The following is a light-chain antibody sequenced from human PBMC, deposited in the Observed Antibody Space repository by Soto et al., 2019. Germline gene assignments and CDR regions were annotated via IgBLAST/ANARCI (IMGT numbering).Light chain of an antibody. V-gene: IGKV3-15*01. CDR3: QQYHQRPPVT. CDR1: QSVTTN. CDR2: GAS. J-gene: IGKJ1*01. Sequence: EIVMTQSPATLSVSPGERATLSCRASQSVTTNLAWYQQKPGQAPTLLIFGASTRATGIPARFSGSGSGTEFTLTISSLQSEDFAVYFCQQYHQRPPVTFGQGTKVEIK.